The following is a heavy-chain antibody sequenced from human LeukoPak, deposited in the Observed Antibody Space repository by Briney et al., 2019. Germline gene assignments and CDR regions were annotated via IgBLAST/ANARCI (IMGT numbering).Heavy chain of an antibody. J-gene: IGHJ4*02. CDR1: KFTFSNYG. V-gene: IGHV3-48*04. CDR2: ISSSGSTI. CDR3: ARERGCSGGSCYSFDY. Sequence: PGRSLRLSCAASKFTFSNYGMHWVRQAPGKGLEWVSYISSSGSTIYYADSVKGRFTISRDNAKNSLYLQMNSLRAEDTAVYYCARERGCSGGSCYSFDYWGQGTLVTVSS. D-gene: IGHD2-15*01.